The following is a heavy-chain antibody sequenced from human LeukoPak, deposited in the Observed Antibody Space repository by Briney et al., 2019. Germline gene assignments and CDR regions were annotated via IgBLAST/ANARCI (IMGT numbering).Heavy chain of an antibody. D-gene: IGHD6-19*01. Sequence: PSETLSLTCAVSGYSISSGYYWGWIRQPPGKGLEWIGSIYHSGSTYYNPSLKSRVTISVDTSKNQFSLKLSSVTAADTAVYYCARRLDYSSGWYGNDAFDIWGQGTMVTVSS. CDR3: ARRLDYSSGWYGNDAFDI. CDR1: GYSISSGYY. CDR2: IYHSGST. V-gene: IGHV4-38-2*01. J-gene: IGHJ3*02.